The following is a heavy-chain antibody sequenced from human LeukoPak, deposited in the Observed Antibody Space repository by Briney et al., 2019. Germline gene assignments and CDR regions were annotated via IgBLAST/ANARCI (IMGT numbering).Heavy chain of an antibody. J-gene: IGHJ4*02. CDR2: INTDGSST. V-gene: IGHV3-74*01. CDR3: ARDFYDSSGYSY. Sequence: PGGSLRLSCAASGFTFSSYWVHWVRQAPGKGLVWVSRINTDGSSTSYADSVKGRFTISRDNAKNTLYLQMNSLRAEDTAVYYCARDFYDSSGYSYWGQGTLVTVSS. CDR1: GFTFSSYW. D-gene: IGHD3-22*01.